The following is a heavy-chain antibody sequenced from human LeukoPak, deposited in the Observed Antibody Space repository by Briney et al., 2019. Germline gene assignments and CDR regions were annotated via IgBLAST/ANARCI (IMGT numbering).Heavy chain of an antibody. V-gene: IGHV5-10-1*04. CDR1: GYSFTTYW. CDR2: IDPSDSYT. CDR3: TRPDDYGGKPAAFDI. D-gene: IGHD4-23*01. J-gene: IGHJ3*02. Sequence: GESLRISCKGSGYSFTTYWITWVRQMPGKGLEWMGRIDPSDSYTKNSPSFQGQVTISADKSITTAYLQWSSLKASDTAMYYCTRPDDYGGKPAAFDIWGQGTMVTVSS.